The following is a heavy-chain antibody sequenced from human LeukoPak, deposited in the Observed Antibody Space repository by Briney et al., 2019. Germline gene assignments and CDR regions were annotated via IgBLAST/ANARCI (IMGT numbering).Heavy chain of an antibody. J-gene: IGHJ4*02. CDR2: ISAYNGNT. Sequence: GASVKVSCKASGYTFTSYGISWVRQAAGQELEWMGWISAYNGNTNYAQKLQGRVTMTTDTSTRTAYMELRSLRCDGTAVYYCARDSSSWHSAVDYWGQGTQVSVSS. V-gene: IGHV1-18*01. D-gene: IGHD6-13*01. CDR1: GYTFTSYG. CDR3: ARDSSSWHSAVDY.